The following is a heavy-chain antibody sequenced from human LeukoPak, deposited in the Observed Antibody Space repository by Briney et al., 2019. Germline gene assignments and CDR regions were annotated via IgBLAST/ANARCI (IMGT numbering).Heavy chain of an antibody. Sequence: PSETLSLTCTVSGDSIFSTYWWSWVRQAPGRGQEWIGEIYHTGSTDYNPSLKSRVTISLDRSNNQFSLQLTSVTAADTAVYFCARVEMVFAFDIWGQGTLVTVSS. J-gene: IGHJ4*02. CDR2: IYHTGST. CDR3: ARVEMVFAFDI. CDR1: GDSIFSTYW. V-gene: IGHV4-4*02. D-gene: IGHD2-8*01.